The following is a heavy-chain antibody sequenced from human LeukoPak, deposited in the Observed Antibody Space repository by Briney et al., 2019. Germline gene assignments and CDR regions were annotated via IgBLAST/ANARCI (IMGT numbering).Heavy chain of an antibody. Sequence: SETLSLTCTVSGGSVNIGSYYWSWIRQPPGKGLEWVGHIYYSGSTNYNPYLKSRVTISVDTSRNQFSLKLNSVTAADTAVYYCARGIGQWLAFDYWGQGTPVTVSS. J-gene: IGHJ4*02. CDR2: IYYSGST. CDR1: GGSVNIGSYY. D-gene: IGHD6-19*01. V-gene: IGHV4-61*01. CDR3: ARGIGQWLAFDY.